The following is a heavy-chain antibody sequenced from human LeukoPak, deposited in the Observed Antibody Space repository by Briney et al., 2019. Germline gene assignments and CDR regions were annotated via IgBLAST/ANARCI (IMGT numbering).Heavy chain of an antibody. V-gene: IGHV3-23*01. J-gene: IGHJ4*02. Sequence: GGSLRLSCAAPGFTFSKYVMTWVRQAPGKGLEWVSGISGSGGDTYYADSVKGRFTISRDNSKNTLFLQMNSLRAEDTALYYCVKDGRTSSPYWGQGTLVTVSS. CDR3: VKDGRTSSPY. D-gene: IGHD2-2*01. CDR1: GFTFSKYV. CDR2: ISGSGGDT.